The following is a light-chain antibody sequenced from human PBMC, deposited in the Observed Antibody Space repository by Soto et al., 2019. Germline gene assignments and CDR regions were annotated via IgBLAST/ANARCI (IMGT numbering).Light chain of an antibody. V-gene: IGLV2-14*01. J-gene: IGLJ1*01. CDR1: SSDVGGYNY. CDR2: EVS. Sequence: QYALTQPASVSGSPGQSITISCTGTSSDVGGYNYVSWYQQHPGKAPKLMIYEVSNRPPGVSNRFSGSKSGNTASLTISGLQAEDEADYYCSSYTSSSPYVFGTGTKLTVL. CDR3: SSYTSSSPYV.